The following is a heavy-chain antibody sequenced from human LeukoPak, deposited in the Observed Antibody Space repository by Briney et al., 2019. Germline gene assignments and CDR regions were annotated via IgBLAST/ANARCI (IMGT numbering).Heavy chain of an antibody. J-gene: IGHJ4*02. CDR2: IYYGGST. CDR1: GGSVSSGSYY. CDR3: ARDVAGDAVDY. V-gene: IGHV4-61*01. D-gene: IGHD4-17*01. Sequence: SETLSLTCTVSGGSVSSGSYYWSWIRQPPGKGLEWIGYIYYGGSTNYNPSLKSRVTISVGTSKNQFSLKLSSVTAADTAVYYCARDVAGDAVDYWGQGTLVTVSS.